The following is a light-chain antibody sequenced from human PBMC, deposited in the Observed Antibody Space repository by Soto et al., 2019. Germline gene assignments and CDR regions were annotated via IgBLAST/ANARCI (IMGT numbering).Light chain of an antibody. CDR1: TSNIGRNT. Sequence: QSVLTQPPSASGTPGQRVTISCSGSTSNIGRNTVHWYQQLPGTAPKLLIYSXNXRXXXXXXXXXXSKSGTSASLAISGLQSXNEADYYCAAWDDSLNGVVFGGGTKLTVL. CDR3: AAWDDSLNGVV. J-gene: IGLJ2*01. V-gene: IGLV1-44*01. CDR2: SXN.